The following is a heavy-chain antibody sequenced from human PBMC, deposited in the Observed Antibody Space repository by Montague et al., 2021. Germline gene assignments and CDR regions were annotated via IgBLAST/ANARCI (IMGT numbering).Heavy chain of an antibody. CDR2: TNHRGIS. V-gene: IGHV4-34*01. CDR3: ARYLTGGYDE. CDR1: GGSLDGFY. Sequence: SETLSLTCAVYGGSLDGFYWTWIRQPPGKGLEWIGETNHRGISSYNPALKGRVTLSAETSKNQFSLRVTSVTAADTAVYFCARYLTGGYDEWGRGTLVTVPS. D-gene: IGHD5-12*01. J-gene: IGHJ4*02.